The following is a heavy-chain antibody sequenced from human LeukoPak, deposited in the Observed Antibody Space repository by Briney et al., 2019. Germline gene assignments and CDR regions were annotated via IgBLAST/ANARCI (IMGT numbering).Heavy chain of an antibody. Sequence: PSETLSLTCAVYGGSFSGYYWSRIRQPPGKGLEWIGEINHSGSTNYNPSLKSRVTISVDTSKNQFSLKLSSVTAADTAVYYCAREGEDSSGYYYLDHWGQGTLATVSS. J-gene: IGHJ4*02. CDR1: GGSFSGYY. CDR3: AREGEDSSGYYYLDH. V-gene: IGHV4-34*01. CDR2: INHSGST. D-gene: IGHD3-22*01.